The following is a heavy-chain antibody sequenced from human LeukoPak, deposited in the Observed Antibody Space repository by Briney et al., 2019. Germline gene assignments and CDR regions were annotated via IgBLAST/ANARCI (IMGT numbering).Heavy chain of an antibody. D-gene: IGHD3-22*01. CDR2: IIPILGIP. CDR3: ARDVVPRYYDSSGSSDAFDI. Sequence: ASVKVSCKASGGAFSSYAVSWVRQAPGQGLEWMGGIIPILGIPNYAQKFQGRVTITADESTSTANMELSSLRSEDTAVYYCARDVVPRYYDSSGSSDAFDIWGQGTMVTVSS. J-gene: IGHJ3*02. V-gene: IGHV1-69*10. CDR1: GGAFSSYA.